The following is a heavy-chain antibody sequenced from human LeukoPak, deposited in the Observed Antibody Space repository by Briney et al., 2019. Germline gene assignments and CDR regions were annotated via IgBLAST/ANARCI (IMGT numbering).Heavy chain of an antibody. J-gene: IGHJ4*02. CDR3: AKDILYSYGSGFDY. D-gene: IGHD5-18*01. Sequence: GRSLRLSRAASGFTFDDYAVHWVPQAPGKGLEWVSGIRWNRGSIGYADSVKGRNTISRDNAKNSLYLQTNSLRAEDTALYYCAKDILYSYGSGFDYWGQGTLVTVSS. CDR1: GFTFDDYA. CDR2: IRWNRGSI. V-gene: IGHV3-9*01.